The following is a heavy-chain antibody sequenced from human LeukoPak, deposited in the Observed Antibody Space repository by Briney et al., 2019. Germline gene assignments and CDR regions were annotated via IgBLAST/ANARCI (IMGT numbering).Heavy chain of an antibody. CDR1: GGSISSSSYY. J-gene: IGHJ2*01. Sequence: PSETLSLTCTVSGGSISSSSYYWGWIRQPPGKGLEWIGSIYYSGSTYYNPSLKSRVTISVDTSKNQFSLKLSSVTAADTAVYYCAREPRDYGDYSDWYFDLWGRGTLVTVSS. CDR3: AREPRDYGDYSDWYFDL. V-gene: IGHV4-39*07. D-gene: IGHD4-17*01. CDR2: IYYSGST.